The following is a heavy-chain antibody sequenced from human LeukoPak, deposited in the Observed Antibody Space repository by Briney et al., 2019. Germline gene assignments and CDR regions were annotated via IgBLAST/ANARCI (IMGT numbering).Heavy chain of an antibody. CDR3: ARVYDSSGYYRNDAFDI. CDR2: IYYSGST. D-gene: IGHD3-22*01. Sequence: SETLSLTCTVSGGSISSYYWSWIRQPPGKGLEWIGYIYYSGSTNYNPSLKSRVTISVDTSKNQFSLKLSSVTAADTAVYYCARVYDSSGYYRNDAFDIWGQGTMVTVSS. V-gene: IGHV4-59*01. CDR1: GGSISSYY. J-gene: IGHJ3*02.